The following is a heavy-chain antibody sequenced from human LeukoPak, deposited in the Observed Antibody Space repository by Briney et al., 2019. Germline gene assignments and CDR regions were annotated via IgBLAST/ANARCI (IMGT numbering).Heavy chain of an antibody. CDR3: ARAPSGENYFPWYFDL. CDR1: GFTFSSSS. V-gene: IGHV3-21*01. Sequence: GGSPRLSCAASGFTFSSSSLNWVRQAPGKGLEWVSSITRRSTYIYYADSMKGRFTISRDSAKNSLYLQMNSLRADDTAVYYCARAPSGENYFPWYFDLWGRGTLVTVSS. CDR2: ITRRSTYI. D-gene: IGHD2/OR15-2a*01. J-gene: IGHJ2*01.